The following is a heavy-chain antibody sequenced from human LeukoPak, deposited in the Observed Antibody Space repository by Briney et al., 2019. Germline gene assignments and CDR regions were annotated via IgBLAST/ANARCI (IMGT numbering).Heavy chain of an antibody. CDR3: ARDRGPEPDY. CDR2: ISTTGSAT. V-gene: IGHV3-48*03. D-gene: IGHD3-10*01. J-gene: IGHJ4*02. CDR1: GFTFRIYE. Sequence: GGSLRLSCAASGFTFRIYEMNWVRQAPGKGLEWVSYISTTGSATYYADSVKGRFTTSRDNAKNSLHLQMNSLRAEDTAVYYCARDRGPEPDYWGQGTLVTVSS.